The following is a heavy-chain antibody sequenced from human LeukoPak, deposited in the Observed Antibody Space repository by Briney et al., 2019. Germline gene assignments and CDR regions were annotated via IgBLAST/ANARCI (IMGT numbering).Heavy chain of an antibody. J-gene: IGHJ4*02. Sequence: GGSLRLSCAASGFTVSSNYMSWVRQAPGEGLEWVSVIYSGGDTYYADSVKGRFTISRDNSKNTLYLQMNSLRVEDTAVYYCKSPHYGAYDYWGQGTLVTVSS. CDR1: GFTVSSNY. CDR3: KSPHYGAYDY. CDR2: IYSGGDT. D-gene: IGHD4-17*01. V-gene: IGHV3-53*01.